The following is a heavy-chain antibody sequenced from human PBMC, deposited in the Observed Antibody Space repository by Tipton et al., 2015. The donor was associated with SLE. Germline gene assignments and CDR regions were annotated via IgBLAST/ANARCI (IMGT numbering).Heavy chain of an antibody. V-gene: IGHV3-48*03. CDR1: GFTFADYA. CDR2: ISSSGSTI. D-gene: IGHD7-27*01. CDR3: ARDIRGPKTGDSDAFDI. J-gene: IGHJ3*02. Sequence: SLRLSCTTSGFTFADYALSWVRQAPGKGLEWLSYISSSGSTIYYADSVKGRFTISRGNSKNSLYLQMNSLRVEDTAIYYCARDIRGPKTGDSDAFDIWGQGTMVTVSS.